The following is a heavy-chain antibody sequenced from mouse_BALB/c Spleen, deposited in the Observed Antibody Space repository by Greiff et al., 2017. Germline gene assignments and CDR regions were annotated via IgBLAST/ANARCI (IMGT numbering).Heavy chain of an antibody. J-gene: IGHJ3*01. CDR1: GFTFSNYW. Sequence: EVKLMESGGGLVQPGGSMKLSCVASGFTFSNYWMNWVRQSPEKGLEWVAEIRLKSNNYATHYAESVKGRFTISRDDSKSSVYLQMNNLRAEDTGIYYCTREDYDGFAYWGQGTLATVSA. CDR3: TREDYDGFAY. CDR2: IRLKSNNYAT. D-gene: IGHD2-4*01. V-gene: IGHV6-6*02.